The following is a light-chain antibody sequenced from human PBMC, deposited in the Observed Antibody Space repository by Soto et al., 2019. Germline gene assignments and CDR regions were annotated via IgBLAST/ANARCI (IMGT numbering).Light chain of an antibody. CDR3: QQRKHWPPLT. Sequence: EVVLTQSPATLSLSPGETATLSCRASHNVDSYLAWYHQKPGQAPRLLIYDASNRATGIPARFSGSGSGTDFTLTISSLETEDFAVYYCQQRKHWPPLTFGPGTRLEIK. CDR2: DAS. V-gene: IGKV3-11*01. J-gene: IGKJ5*01. CDR1: HNVDSY.